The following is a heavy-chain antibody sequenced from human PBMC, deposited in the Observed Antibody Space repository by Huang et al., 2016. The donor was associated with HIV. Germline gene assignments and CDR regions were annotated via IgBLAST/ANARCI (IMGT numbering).Heavy chain of an antibody. J-gene: IGHJ5*02. CDR3: AYQQWLVGGLNH. CDR2: ICRDSRYI. CDR1: GFAFSSYG. Sequence: EVELVESGGGLVKPGGSLRLSCAASGFAFSSYGMNWVRQAPVNGLEWVTLICRDSRYIYYADSVKGRGTISRDNAKNSIYLKLDRLRGEDTAVYYCAYQQWLVGGLNHWGQGTLVVVSS. V-gene: IGHV3-21*02. D-gene: IGHD6-19*01.